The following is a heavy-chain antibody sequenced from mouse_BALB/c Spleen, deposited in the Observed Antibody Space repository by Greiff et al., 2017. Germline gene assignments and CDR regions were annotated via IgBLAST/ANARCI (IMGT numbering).Heavy chain of an antibody. V-gene: IGHV7-3*02. CDR1: GFTFTDYY. Sequence: DVQLVESGGGLVQPGGSLRLSCATSGFTFTDYYMSWVRQPPGKALEWLGFIRNKANGYTTEYSASVKGRFTISRDNSQSILYLQMNTLRAEDSATYYCARDRNWNYAMDYWGQGTSVTVSS. CDR2: IRNKANGYTT. J-gene: IGHJ4*01. D-gene: IGHD4-1*01. CDR3: ARDRNWNYAMDY.